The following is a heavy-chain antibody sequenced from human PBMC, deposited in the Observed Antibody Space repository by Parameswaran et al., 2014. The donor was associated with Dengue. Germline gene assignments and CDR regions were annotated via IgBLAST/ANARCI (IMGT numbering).Heavy chain of an antibody. Sequence: VRQAPGKGLEWVAVISYDGSNKYYADSVKGRFTISRDNSKNTLYLQMNSLRAEDTAVYYCAKDEYYYDSSGYYHANWGQGTLVTVSS. J-gene: IGHJ4*02. CDR2: ISYDGSNK. D-gene: IGHD3-22*01. CDR3: AKDEYYYDSSGYYHAN. V-gene: IGHV3-30*18.